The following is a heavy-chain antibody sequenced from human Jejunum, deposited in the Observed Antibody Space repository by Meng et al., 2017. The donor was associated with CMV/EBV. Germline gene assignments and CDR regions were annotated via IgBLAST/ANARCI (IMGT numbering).Heavy chain of an antibody. D-gene: IGHD3-22*01. J-gene: IGHJ4*02. CDR2: INPSGGRA. CDR1: SPFTGYY. CDR3: ARDWETYGSGGYYYDY. Sequence: SPFTGYYIPWVRQAPGQGLEWMGIINPSGGRAHYAQRFQGRVTMTRDTSTTTVYMELSSLRSADTAVYYCARDWETYGSGGYYYDYWGQGTLVTVSS. V-gene: IGHV1-46*01.